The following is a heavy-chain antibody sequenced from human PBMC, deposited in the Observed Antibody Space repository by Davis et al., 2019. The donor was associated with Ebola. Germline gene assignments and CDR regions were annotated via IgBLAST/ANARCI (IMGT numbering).Heavy chain of an antibody. CDR1: GFTFSSYG. J-gene: IGHJ3*02. V-gene: IGHV3-30*18. D-gene: IGHD4-11*01. CDR3: AKWRTTVTQDAFDI. CDR2: ISYDGSNK. Sequence: PGGSLRLSCAASGFTFSSYGMHWVRQAPGKGLEWVAVISYDGSNKYYADSVKGRFTISRDNSKNTLYLQMNSLRAEDTAVYYCAKWRTTVTQDAFDIWGQGTVVTVSS.